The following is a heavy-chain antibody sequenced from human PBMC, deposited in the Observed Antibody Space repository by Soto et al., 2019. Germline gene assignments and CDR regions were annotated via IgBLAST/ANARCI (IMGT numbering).Heavy chain of an antibody. J-gene: IGHJ4*02. CDR1: GFTFSSYA. Sequence: PGGSLRLSCAASGFTFSSYAMHWVRQAPGKGLEWVAVISYDGSNKYYADSVKGRFTISRDNSKNTLYLQMNSLRAEDTAVYCCARGGSYLYFDYWGQGTLVTVSS. CDR3: ARGGSYLYFDY. V-gene: IGHV3-30-3*01. D-gene: IGHD1-26*01. CDR2: ISYDGSNK.